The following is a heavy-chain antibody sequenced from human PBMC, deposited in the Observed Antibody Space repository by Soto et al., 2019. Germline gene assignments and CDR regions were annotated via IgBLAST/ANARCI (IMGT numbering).Heavy chain of an antibody. Sequence: QVQLVQSGAEVKKPGSSVKVSCKASGGTFNSCAISWVRQAPGQGLEWMGGIIPIFGTANYAQKFQGRVTITADESTSTAYMELSSLRSEDMAVYYCARDPHYDDYRNFDYWGQGTLVTVSS. CDR3: ARDPHYDDYRNFDY. CDR2: IIPIFGTA. J-gene: IGHJ4*02. D-gene: IGHD4-17*01. CDR1: GGTFNSCA. V-gene: IGHV1-69*12.